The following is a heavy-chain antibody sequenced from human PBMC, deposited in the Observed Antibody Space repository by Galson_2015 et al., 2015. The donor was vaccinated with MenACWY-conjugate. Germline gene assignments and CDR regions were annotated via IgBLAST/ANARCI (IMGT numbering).Heavy chain of an antibody. CDR1: GFTFSSFA. D-gene: IGHD6-13*01. CDR2: ISYDGTNE. Sequence: RLSCAASGFTFSSFAMHWVRQAPGTGLEWVAIISYDGTNEYYADSVKGRFTISRDNSKNTLYLQMNSLRAEDTAVYYCARDRASNLCPLVPDAFDIWGQGTMVTVSS. J-gene: IGHJ3*02. V-gene: IGHV3-30*01. CDR3: ARDRASNLCPLVPDAFDI.